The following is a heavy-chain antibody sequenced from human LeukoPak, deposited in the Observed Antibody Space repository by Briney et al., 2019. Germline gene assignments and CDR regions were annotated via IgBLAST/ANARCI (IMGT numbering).Heavy chain of an antibody. CDR3: VKDDRYYYDSGGPY. CDR1: GLTFSIYA. Sequence: PGGSLRLSCAASGLTFSIYAMHWVRQAPGKGLEHFSAISNNGGTTYYADSVKGRFTISRDNSKNTLYLQMSSLRAEDTAVYYCVKDDRYYYDSGGPYWGQGTLVTVSS. CDR2: ISNNGGTT. V-gene: IGHV3-64D*06. J-gene: IGHJ4*02. D-gene: IGHD3-22*01.